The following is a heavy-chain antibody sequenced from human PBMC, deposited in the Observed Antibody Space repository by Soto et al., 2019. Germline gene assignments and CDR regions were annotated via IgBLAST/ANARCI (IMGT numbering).Heavy chain of an antibody. D-gene: IGHD4-17*01. CDR3: ARARLRAVYAFDF. CDR1: GYSFAGYW. V-gene: IGHV5-10-1*01. Sequence: GESLKISCKGSGYSFAGYWITWVRQKPGKGLEWMGRIDPSDSQTYYSPSFRGHVTISATKSITTVFLQWSSLRASDTAMYYCARARLRAVYAFDFWGQGTMVTVS. CDR2: IDPSDSQT. J-gene: IGHJ3*01.